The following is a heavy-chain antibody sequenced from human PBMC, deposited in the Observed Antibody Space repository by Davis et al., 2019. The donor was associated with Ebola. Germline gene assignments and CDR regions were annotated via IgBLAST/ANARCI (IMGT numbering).Heavy chain of an antibody. CDR1: GITFSNYD. D-gene: IGHD3-16*02. V-gene: IGHV3-48*03. Sequence: PGGSLRLSCAASGITFSNYDMNWVRQAPGKGLEWVSYIGNSGGSISYADSVKGRFTIPRDNAENSLYLQMNSLRAEDTAVYYCATGRGYIWGSYRQNAFYIWGQGTTVTVSS. CDR3: ATGRGYIWGSYRQNAFYI. CDR2: IGNSGGSI. J-gene: IGHJ3*02.